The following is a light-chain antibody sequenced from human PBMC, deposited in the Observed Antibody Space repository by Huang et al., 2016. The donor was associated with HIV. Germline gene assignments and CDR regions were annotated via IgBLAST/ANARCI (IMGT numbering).Light chain of an antibody. Sequence: EIVLTQSPATPSLSPGERATLSCRASQSVSRYLAWYQQKPGQAPRLLIYDASNRATGIPARFSGSGSGTDFTLTISILEPEDFALYYCHQSSDPFTFGQGTKLEIK. CDR1: QSVSRY. CDR3: HQSSDPFT. CDR2: DAS. V-gene: IGKV3-11*01. J-gene: IGKJ2*01.